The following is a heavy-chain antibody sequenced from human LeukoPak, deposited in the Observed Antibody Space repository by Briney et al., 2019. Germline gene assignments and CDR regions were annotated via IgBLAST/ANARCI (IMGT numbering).Heavy chain of an antibody. D-gene: IGHD3-10*01. J-gene: IGHJ6*03. CDR3: ARVITMVRGVIETYYYYYMDV. CDR1: GFTFSSYW. V-gene: IGHV3-7*01. Sequence: GGSLRLSCAASGFTFSSYWMSWVRQAPGKGLEWVANIKQDGSEKYYVDSVKGRFTISRDNAKNSLYLQMNSLRAEDTAVYYCARVITMVRGVIETYYYYYMDVWGKGTTVTISS. CDR2: IKQDGSEK.